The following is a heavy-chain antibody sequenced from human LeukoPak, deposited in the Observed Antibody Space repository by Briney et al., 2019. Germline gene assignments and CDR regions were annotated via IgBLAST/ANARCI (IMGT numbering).Heavy chain of an antibody. D-gene: IGHD6-6*01. V-gene: IGHV3-66*01. J-gene: IGHJ4*02. CDR2: IYSGGRT. Sequence: GGSLRLSCAASGFTFSSNFMSWVRQAPGKGLEWVSVIYSGGRTYYADSVKGRFTISRDNSKNTLDLQMNSLRAEDTAVYYCARSIAARYFDYWGQGTPVTVSS. CDR3: ARSIAARYFDY. CDR1: GFTFSSNF.